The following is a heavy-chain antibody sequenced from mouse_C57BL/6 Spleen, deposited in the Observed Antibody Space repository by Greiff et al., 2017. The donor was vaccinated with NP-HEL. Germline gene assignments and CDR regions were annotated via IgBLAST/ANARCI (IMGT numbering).Heavy chain of an antibody. V-gene: IGHV5-4*03. Sequence: DVKLVESGGGLVKPGGSLKLSCAAFGFTFSSYAMSWVRQTPEKRLEWVATISDGGSYTYYPDNVKGRFTISRDNAKNNLYLQMSHLKSEDTAMYYCARSFITTVVAPFDYWGQGTTLTVSS. CDR3: ARSFITTVVAPFDY. J-gene: IGHJ2*01. CDR1: GFTFSSYA. D-gene: IGHD1-1*01. CDR2: ISDGGSYT.